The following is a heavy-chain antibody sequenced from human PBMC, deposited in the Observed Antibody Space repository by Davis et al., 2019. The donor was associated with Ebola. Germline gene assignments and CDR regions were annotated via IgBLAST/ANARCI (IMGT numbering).Heavy chain of an antibody. D-gene: IGHD1-1*01. CDR1: GYTFTSYD. CDR2: MNPNSGNT. Sequence: ASVKVSCKASGYTFTSYDINWVRQATGQGLEWMGWMNPNSGNTGYAQKFQGRVTITADESTSTAYMELSGLRSEDTAVFFCARGTPTTQETLGSWGQGTLVTVSS. CDR3: ARGTPTTQETLGS. J-gene: IGHJ4*02. V-gene: IGHV1-8*01.